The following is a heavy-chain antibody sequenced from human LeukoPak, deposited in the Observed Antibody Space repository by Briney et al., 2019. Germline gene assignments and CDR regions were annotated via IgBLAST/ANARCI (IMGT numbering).Heavy chain of an antibody. J-gene: IGHJ5*02. CDR3: AREQLWPGRWFDP. Sequence: ASVKVSCKASGYTFSDFYMHWVRQAPGQGLEWMGWINPNSGGTNYAQKLQGRVTMTTDTSTSTAYMELRSLRSDDTAVYYCAREQLWPGRWFDPWGQGTLVTVSS. CDR1: GYTFSDFY. V-gene: IGHV1-2*02. CDR2: INPNSGGT. D-gene: IGHD5-18*01.